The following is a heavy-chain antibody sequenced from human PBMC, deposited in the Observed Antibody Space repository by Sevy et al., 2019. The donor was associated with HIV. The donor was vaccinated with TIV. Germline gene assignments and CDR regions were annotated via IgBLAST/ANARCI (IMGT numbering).Heavy chain of an antibody. D-gene: IGHD2-21*01. V-gene: IGHV3-30*02. CDR2: IQYDGSNK. J-gene: IGHJ4*02. CDR1: GFSYSSYG. CDR3: VKEGGGEGGDH. Sequence: GGYLRLSCAASGFSYSSYGMHWVRQAPGKGLEWVGYIQYDGSNKDYADSVKGRFTISRDNSKNTLDLQMNSLRVEDTAVYYCVKEGGGEGGDHWGQGTLVTVSS.